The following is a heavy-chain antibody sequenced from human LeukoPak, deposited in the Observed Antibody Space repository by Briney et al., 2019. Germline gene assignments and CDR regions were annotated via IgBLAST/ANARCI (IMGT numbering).Heavy chain of an antibody. Sequence: PSETLSLTCTVSGGSISSYYWSRIRQPPGKGLEWIGYIYYSGSTNYNPSLKSRVTISVDTSKNQFSLKLSSVTAADTAVYYCARLADFDAFDIWGQGTMVTVSS. CDR1: GGSISSYY. CDR2: IYYSGST. D-gene: IGHD2-15*01. V-gene: IGHV4-59*08. CDR3: ARLADFDAFDI. J-gene: IGHJ3*02.